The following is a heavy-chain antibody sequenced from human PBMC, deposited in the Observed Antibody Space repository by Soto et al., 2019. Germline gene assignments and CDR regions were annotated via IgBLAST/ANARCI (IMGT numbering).Heavy chain of an antibody. J-gene: IGHJ4*02. CDR3: AKDKSKAPSSFDY. D-gene: IGHD6-13*01. Sequence: GGSLRLSCAASGFTFSSYGMHWVRQAPGKGLEWVAVISYDGSNKYYADSVKGRFTISRDNSKNTLYLQMNSLRAEDTAVYYCAKDKSKAPSSFDYWGQGTLVTVSS. CDR2: ISYDGSNK. CDR1: GFTFSSYG. V-gene: IGHV3-30*18.